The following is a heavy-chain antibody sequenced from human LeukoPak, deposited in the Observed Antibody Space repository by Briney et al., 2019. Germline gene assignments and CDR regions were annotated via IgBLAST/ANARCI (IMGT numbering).Heavy chain of an antibody. CDR1: GFTFSDYY. CDR2: ISSSGSTI. V-gene: IGHV3-11*01. CDR3: ARSGPPYCSGGSCYEAPYYHYGMDV. D-gene: IGHD2-15*01. Sequence: GGSLRLSCAASGFTFSDYYMSWIRQAPGKGLEWVSYISSSGSTIYYADSVKGRFTISRDNAKNSLYLQMNSLRAEDTAVYYCARSGPPYCSGGSCYEAPYYHYGMDVWGQGTTVTVSS. J-gene: IGHJ6*02.